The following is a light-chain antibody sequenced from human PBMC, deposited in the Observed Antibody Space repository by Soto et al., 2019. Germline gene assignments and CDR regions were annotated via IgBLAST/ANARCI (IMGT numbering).Light chain of an antibody. CDR3: HQYASSSYT. Sequence: EIVLTQSPGTLSLSPGERATLSCRASQSVSSSYLAWYQHKPGQAPRLLIYGASSRATCIPDRFSGSGSGTDFTLTVTRLEPEDFAVYYCHQYASSSYTFGQGTKLEIK. J-gene: IGKJ2*01. V-gene: IGKV3-20*01. CDR2: GAS. CDR1: QSVSSSY.